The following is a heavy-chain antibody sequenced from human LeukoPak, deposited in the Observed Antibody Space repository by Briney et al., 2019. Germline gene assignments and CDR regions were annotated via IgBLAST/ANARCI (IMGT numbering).Heavy chain of an antibody. CDR3: AKGLHYNILTGFRRDYYFDY. J-gene: IGHJ4*02. CDR2: IRYDGSNK. D-gene: IGHD3-9*01. CDR1: GFTFSSYG. Sequence: PGGSLRLSCAASGFTFSSYGMHWVRQAPGKGLEWVAFIRYDGSNKYYADFVKGRFTISRDNSKNTLYLQMNSLRADDTAVYYCAKGLHYNILTGFRRDYYFDYWGQGTLVTVSS. V-gene: IGHV3-30*02.